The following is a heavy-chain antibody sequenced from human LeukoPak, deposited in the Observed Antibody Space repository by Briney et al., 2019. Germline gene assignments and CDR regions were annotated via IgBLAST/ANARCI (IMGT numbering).Heavy chain of an antibody. CDR3: ARHPDSSGWDDNWFDP. CDR2: TSGSGGST. Sequence: HPGGSLRLSCAASGFTFSSYAMSWVRQAPGKGLEWVSATSGSGGSTYYADSVKGRFTISRDNSKNTLYLQMNSLRAEDTAVYYCARHPDSSGWDDNWFDPWGQGTLVTVSS. J-gene: IGHJ5*02. V-gene: IGHV3-23*01. CDR1: GFTFSSYA. D-gene: IGHD6-19*01.